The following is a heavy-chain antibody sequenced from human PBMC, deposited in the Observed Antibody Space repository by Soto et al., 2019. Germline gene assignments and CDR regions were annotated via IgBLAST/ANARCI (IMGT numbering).Heavy chain of an antibody. V-gene: IGHV3-23*01. CDR3: AKDINYGSGSSDFDY. CDR1: GFTFSSYA. Sequence: VGSLRLSCAASGFTFSSYAMSWVRQAPGKGLEWVSAISGSGGSTYYADSVKGRFTISRDNSKNTLYLQMNSLRAEDTAVYYCAKDINYGSGSSDFDYWGQGTLVTVSS. CDR2: ISGSGGST. D-gene: IGHD3-10*01. J-gene: IGHJ4*02.